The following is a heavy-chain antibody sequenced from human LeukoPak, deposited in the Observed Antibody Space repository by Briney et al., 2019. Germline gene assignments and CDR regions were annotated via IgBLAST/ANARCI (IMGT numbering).Heavy chain of an antibody. D-gene: IGHD4-17*01. CDR1: GYTFTGYY. J-gene: IGHJ4*02. CDR2: INPNSGGT. Sequence: ASVKVSCKASGYTFTGYYMHWVRQAPGQGLEWMGWINPNSGGTNYAQKFQGRVTMTRDTSISTAYMELSRLRSDDTAVYYCARDYGDLRWNFGYWGQGTLVTVSS. V-gene: IGHV1-2*02. CDR3: ARDYGDLRWNFGY.